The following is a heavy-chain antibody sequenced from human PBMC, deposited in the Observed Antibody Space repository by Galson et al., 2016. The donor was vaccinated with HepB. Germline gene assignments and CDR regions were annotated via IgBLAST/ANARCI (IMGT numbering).Heavy chain of an antibody. Sequence: SLRLSCAASGFTFGSYSMNWVRQAPGKGLEWVSYISSSSSTVYYADSVKGRFTISRDNAKNSLHLQMNSLRAEDTAVYYCARGGASCSGGSCYFWFDPWGQGTPVTVSS. D-gene: IGHD2-15*01. CDR3: ARGGASCSGGSCYFWFDP. CDR2: ISSSSSTV. J-gene: IGHJ5*02. CDR1: GFTFGSYS. V-gene: IGHV3-48*01.